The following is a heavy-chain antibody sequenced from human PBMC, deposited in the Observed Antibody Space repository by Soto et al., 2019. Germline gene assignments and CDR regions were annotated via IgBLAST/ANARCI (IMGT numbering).Heavy chain of an antibody. CDR2: ISGSGGST. CDR3: AKPDIVVVVAATPLDY. D-gene: IGHD2-15*01. J-gene: IGHJ4*02. V-gene: IGHV3-23*01. CDR1: GFTFSSYA. Sequence: PGGSLRLSCAASGFTFSSYAMSWVRQAPGKGLEWVSAISGSGGSTYYADSVKGRFTISRDNSKNTLYLQMNSLRAEDTAVYYCAKPDIVVVVAATPLDYWGQGTLVTVSS.